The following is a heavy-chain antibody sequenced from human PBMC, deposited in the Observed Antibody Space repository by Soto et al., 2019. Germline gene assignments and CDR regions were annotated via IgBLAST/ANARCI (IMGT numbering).Heavy chain of an antibody. Sequence: PGGSLRLSCAASGFTFSSYSMNWVRQAPGKGLEWVSSISSSSSYIYYADSVKGRFTISRDNAKNSLYLQMNSLRAEDTAVYYCARCGYSYGWDPETFDYWGQGTLVTVSS. CDR1: GFTFSSYS. CDR3: ARCGYSYGWDPETFDY. D-gene: IGHD5-18*01. V-gene: IGHV3-21*01. J-gene: IGHJ4*02. CDR2: ISSSSSYI.